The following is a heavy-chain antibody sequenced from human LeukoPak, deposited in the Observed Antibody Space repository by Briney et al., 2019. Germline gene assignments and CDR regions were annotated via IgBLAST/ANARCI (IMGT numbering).Heavy chain of an antibody. D-gene: IGHD3-10*01. J-gene: IGHJ4*02. CDR2: IRYDGSNK. V-gene: IGHV3-30*02. CDR3: AKFYGSGSYGTFDY. Sequence: GGSLRLSCAVSGFTFSSYGMQWVRQAPGKGLEWVAFIRYDGSNKYYADSVKGRFTISRDNSKNTLYLQMNSLRAEDTAVYYCAKFYGSGSYGTFDYWGQGTLVTVSS. CDR1: GFTFSSYG.